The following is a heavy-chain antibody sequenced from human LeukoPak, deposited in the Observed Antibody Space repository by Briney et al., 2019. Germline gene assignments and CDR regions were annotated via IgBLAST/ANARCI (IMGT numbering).Heavy chain of an antibody. Sequence: PSETLSLTCTISGGSISSSSYYWGWIRQPPGKGLEWIGSIYYSGSTYYNPSLKSRVTISVDKSKNQFSLKLGSVTAADTAVYYCARDNYGSGTPIDYWGQGTLVTVSS. CDR1: GGSISSSSYY. J-gene: IGHJ4*02. V-gene: IGHV4-39*07. CDR3: ARDNYGSGTPIDY. CDR2: IYYSGST. D-gene: IGHD3-10*01.